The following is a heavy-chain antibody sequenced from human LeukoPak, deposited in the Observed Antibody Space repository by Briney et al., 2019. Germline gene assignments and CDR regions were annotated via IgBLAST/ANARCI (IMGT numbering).Heavy chain of an antibody. CDR1: GFPFSSYS. J-gene: IGHJ4*02. D-gene: IGHD2-2*01. CDR2: ISSSSSYI. CDR3: ARDECSSTSCPTGY. Sequence: GGSLRLSCAASGFPFSSYSMNWVRQAPGKGLEWVSSISSSSSYIYYADSVKGRFNIPRDNAKNSLYLQMNSLRAEDTAVYYCARDECSSTSCPTGYWGQGTLVTVSS. V-gene: IGHV3-21*01.